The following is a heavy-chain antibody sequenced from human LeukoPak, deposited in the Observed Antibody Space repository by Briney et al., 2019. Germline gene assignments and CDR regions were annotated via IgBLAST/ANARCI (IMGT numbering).Heavy chain of an antibody. CDR3: ARSDDYGGISARDDAFDI. CDR2: INSHGSSI. J-gene: IGHJ3*02. D-gene: IGHD4-23*01. CDR1: GFTFSSYW. Sequence: GGSLRLSCVASGFTFSSYWMHWVGQAPGKGLVWVSRINSHGSSISYADSVKGRFTISRDNAKNTLYLQMNSLRAEDTAVYYCARSDDYGGISARDDAFDIWGQGTMVTVSS. V-gene: IGHV3-74*01.